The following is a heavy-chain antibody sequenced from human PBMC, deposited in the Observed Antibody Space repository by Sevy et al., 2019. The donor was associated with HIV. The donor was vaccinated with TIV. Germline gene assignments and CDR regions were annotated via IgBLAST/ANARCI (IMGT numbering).Heavy chain of an antibody. J-gene: IGHJ4*02. CDR2: IQYDGNNK. Sequence: GGSLRLSCAASGFTFSHYGMHWVRQAPGKGLEWVTFIQYDGNNKCYADSVKGRFTISRDNSKNMFFLQMNDLRAEDTALYYCAKNTAAAGVGGFDYWGQGALVTVSS. CDR3: AKNTAAAGVGGFDY. V-gene: IGHV3-30*02. CDR1: GFTFSHYG. D-gene: IGHD6-13*01.